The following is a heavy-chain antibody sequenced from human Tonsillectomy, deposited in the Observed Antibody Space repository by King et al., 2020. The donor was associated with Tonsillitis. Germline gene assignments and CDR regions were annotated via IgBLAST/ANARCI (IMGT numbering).Heavy chain of an antibody. D-gene: IGHD6-13*01. V-gene: IGHV1-18*01. Sequence: QEQLVQSGAEVKKPGASVKVSCKASGYTFTSYGISWVRQAPGQGLEWMGWISAYSDNTDYAQNLQGRVTMTTDTSTSTAYMELRSLRADDTAVYYCARGLTSSWFDAFDIWGQGKMVTVSS. CDR2: ISAYSDNT. CDR1: GYTFTSYG. J-gene: IGHJ3*02. CDR3: ARGLTSSWFDAFDI.